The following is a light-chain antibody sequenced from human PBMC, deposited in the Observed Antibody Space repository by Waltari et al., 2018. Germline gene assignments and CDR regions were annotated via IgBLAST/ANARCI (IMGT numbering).Light chain of an antibody. CDR3: QVWDDTTNSGV. J-gene: IGLJ3*02. V-gene: IGLV3-21*04. CDR2: YDT. Sequence: YVVTQPPSVSVAPGKTATLTCGGQNIETKSVNWYQQKEGQAPVLVIFYDTDRPPGIPARFSGSNSGNTATLTISWVEAGDEADYHCQVWDDTTNSGVFGGGTRLTVL. CDR1: NIETKS.